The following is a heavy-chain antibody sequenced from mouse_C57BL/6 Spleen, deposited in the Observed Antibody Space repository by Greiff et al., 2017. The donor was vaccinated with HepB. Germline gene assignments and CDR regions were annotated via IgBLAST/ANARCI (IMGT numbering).Heavy chain of an antibody. CDR1: GYSITSGYY. V-gene: IGHV3-6*01. CDR2: ISYDGSN. J-gene: IGHJ2*01. D-gene: IGHD1-1*01. Sequence: EVHLVESGPGLVKPSPSLSLTCSVTGYSITSGYYWYWIRQFPGNKLEWMGYISYDGSNNYNPSLKNRISITRDTSKNQFFLKLNSVTTEDTAMYYCARDTGNYGSSYDYWGQGTTLTVSS. CDR3: ARDTGNYGSSYDY.